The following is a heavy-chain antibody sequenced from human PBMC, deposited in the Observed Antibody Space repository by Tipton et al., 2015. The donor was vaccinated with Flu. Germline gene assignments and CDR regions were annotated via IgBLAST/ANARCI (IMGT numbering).Heavy chain of an antibody. Sequence: TLSLTCTVSGGSISSYYWSWIRQPPGKGLEWIGYIYYSGSTNYNPSLKSRVTISVDTSKNQLSLKLSSVTAADTAVYYCARDGGRYFDWQHYGMDVWGQGTTVTVSS. CDR1: GGSISSYY. D-gene: IGHD3-9*01. CDR3: ARDGGRYFDWQHYGMDV. CDR2: IYYSGST. J-gene: IGHJ6*02. V-gene: IGHV4-59*01.